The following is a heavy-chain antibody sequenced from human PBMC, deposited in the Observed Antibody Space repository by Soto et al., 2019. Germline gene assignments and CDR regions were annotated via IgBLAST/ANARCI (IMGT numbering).Heavy chain of an antibody. Sequence: GGSLRLSCASSGFTFISYAMHWVRQAPGKGLEWVAVISYDGSNKYYADSVKGRFTISRDNSKNTLYLQMNSLRAEDTAVYYCARPKLRFLEWLLGDYWGQGTLVTVSS. CDR1: GFTFISYA. CDR2: ISYDGSNK. D-gene: IGHD3-3*01. V-gene: IGHV3-30-3*01. CDR3: ARPKLRFLEWLLGDY. J-gene: IGHJ4*02.